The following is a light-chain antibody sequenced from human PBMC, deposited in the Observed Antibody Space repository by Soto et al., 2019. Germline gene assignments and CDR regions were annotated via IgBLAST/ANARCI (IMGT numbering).Light chain of an antibody. CDR2: AAS. V-gene: IGKV1-39*01. CDR1: QSISGY. Sequence: DMQITQSPSSLSSSVGDRVTITCRASQSISGYLNWYRHKPGKAPTLLIYAASTLQSGVPSRFSGSGSGTDFTLTISNLQPEDFATYYCQQSYSTLPITFGQGTRLEIK. CDR3: QQSYSTLPIT. J-gene: IGKJ5*01.